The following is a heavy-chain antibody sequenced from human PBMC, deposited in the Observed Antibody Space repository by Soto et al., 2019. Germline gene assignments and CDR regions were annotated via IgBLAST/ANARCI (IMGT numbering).Heavy chain of an antibody. D-gene: IGHD3-10*01. J-gene: IGHJ4*02. CDR3: VRGDGSGSLLLDY. CDR2: ISYDGKKT. Sequence: QVQLVESGGGVVQPGRSLRLSCAASGFTFRSYAMHWVRQTPGKGLEWVAYISYDGKKTYYADSVKGRFTISRDNYQNTLFLQMSSLQFEDTSVYSCVRGDGSGSLLLDYWGRGTLVTVSS. CDR1: GFTFRSYA. V-gene: IGHV3-30*03.